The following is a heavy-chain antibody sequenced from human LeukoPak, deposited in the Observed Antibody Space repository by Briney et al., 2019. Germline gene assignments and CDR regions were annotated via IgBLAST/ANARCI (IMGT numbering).Heavy chain of an antibody. V-gene: IGHV3-74*01. D-gene: IGHD6-19*01. CDR2: INSDGNNT. J-gene: IGHJ5*01. CDR3: ARDNAPQTYSSGWYDS. Sequence: GGSLRLSCAASGFSFRTHWMHWVRQASGTGLVRVSRINSDGNNTNYAESVKGRFTISRDNAKNTLYLQMNSLRAEDSAVYYRARDNAPQTYSSGWYDSWGQGALVTVSS. CDR1: GFSFRTHW.